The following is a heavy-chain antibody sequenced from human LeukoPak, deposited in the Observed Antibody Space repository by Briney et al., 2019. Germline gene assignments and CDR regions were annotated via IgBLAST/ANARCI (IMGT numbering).Heavy chain of an antibody. CDR3: ARAPSTVVTQIDY. J-gene: IGHJ4*02. V-gene: IGHV1-69*04. Sequence: SVKVSCKASGGTFSSYAISWVRQAPGQGLEWMGRIIPILGIANYAQKFQGRVTITADKSTSTAYMELSGLRSEDTAVYYCARAPSTVVTQIDYWGQGTLVTVSS. CDR1: GGTFSSYA. CDR2: IIPILGIA. D-gene: IGHD4-23*01.